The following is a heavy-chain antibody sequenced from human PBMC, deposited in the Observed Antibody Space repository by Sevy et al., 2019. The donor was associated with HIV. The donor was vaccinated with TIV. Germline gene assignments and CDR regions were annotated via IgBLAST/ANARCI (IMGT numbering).Heavy chain of an antibody. CDR2: INYNGHI. D-gene: IGHD1-26*01. V-gene: IGHV4-59*08. Sequence: SETLSLTCTGSGGSITSLYWNWIRQPPGKGLEWIANINYNGHINYNPSLKSRVTLSLNTSKNQFSLRRSSVTAADTAMYYCAGENAWGRGYSWGQGTLVTVSS. CDR3: AGENAWGRGYS. CDR1: GGSITSLY. J-gene: IGHJ4*02.